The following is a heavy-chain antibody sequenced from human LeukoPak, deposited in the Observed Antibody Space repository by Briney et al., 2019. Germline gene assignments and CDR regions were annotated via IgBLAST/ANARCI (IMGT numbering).Heavy chain of an antibody. J-gene: IGHJ4*02. CDR3: ARLLGTVAGTWSSDY. Sequence: GGSLRLSCAASGFTFSSYTMIWVRQAPGKGLEWVANIKQDRSEKYYVDSVKGRFTISRDNAKNSLYLQMNSLRAEDTAVYYCARLLGTVAGTWSSDYWGQGTLVTVSS. V-gene: IGHV3-7*01. D-gene: IGHD6-19*01. CDR2: IKQDRSEK. CDR1: GFTFSSYT.